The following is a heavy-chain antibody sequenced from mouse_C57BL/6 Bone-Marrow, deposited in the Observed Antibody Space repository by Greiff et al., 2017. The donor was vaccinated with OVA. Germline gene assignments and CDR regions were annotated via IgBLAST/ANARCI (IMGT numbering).Heavy chain of an antibody. CDR1: GYTFTSYT. Sequence: QVHVKQSGAELARPGASVKMSCKASGYTFTSYTMHWVKQRPGQGLEWIGYINPSSGYTKYNQKFKDKATLTADKSSSTAYMQLSSLTSEDSAVYYCARPSFITTVVADYWGQGTTLTVSS. V-gene: IGHV1-4*01. D-gene: IGHD1-1*01. CDR2: INPSSGYT. J-gene: IGHJ2*01. CDR3: ARPSFITTVVADY.